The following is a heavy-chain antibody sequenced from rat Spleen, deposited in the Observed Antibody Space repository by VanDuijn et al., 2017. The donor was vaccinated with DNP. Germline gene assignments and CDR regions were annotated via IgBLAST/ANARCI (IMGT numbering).Heavy chain of an antibody. CDR3: ARRNSGLDY. D-gene: IGHD4-3*01. Sequence: VQLVESGGGLVQPGRSLKLSCAASGFSFSDYYMAWVRQPPGKGLEWIAAIWSGGSTDYNSALRSRLSISRDTSKSQVLLKMNSLQTEDTAMYFCARRNSGLDYWGQGVMVTVSS. CDR1: GFSFSDYY. V-gene: IGHV2S12*01. J-gene: IGHJ2*01. CDR2: IWSGGST.